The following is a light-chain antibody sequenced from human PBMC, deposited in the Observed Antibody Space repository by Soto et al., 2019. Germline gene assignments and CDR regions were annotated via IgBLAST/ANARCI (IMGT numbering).Light chain of an antibody. J-gene: IGLJ1*01. V-gene: IGLV2-14*01. CDR2: DVT. Sequence: QSVLTQPASVSGSPGQSITISCTGTSRDVGAYNYVSWYQQHPGKAPKLMVYDVTNRPSEVSDRFSGSKSGNTASLTISGLQAEDEADYFCSSHSTITPSVFGTVTKVTVL. CDR1: SRDVGAYNY. CDR3: SSHSTITPSV.